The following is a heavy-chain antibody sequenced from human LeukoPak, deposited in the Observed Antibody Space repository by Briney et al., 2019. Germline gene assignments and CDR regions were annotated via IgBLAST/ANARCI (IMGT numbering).Heavy chain of an antibody. J-gene: IGHJ5*02. CDR3: AKAPYRSSWYLSWLDP. V-gene: IGHV3-30*02. CDR2: IRYDGSNK. CDR1: GFTFSIYG. Sequence: GGSLRLSCAASGFTFSIYGMHWVRQAPGKGLEWVAFIRYDGSNKYYADSVKGRFTISRDNSKTTLYVQMNSLRAEDTVVYYCAKAPYRSSWYLSWLDPWGQGTLVTVSS. D-gene: IGHD6-13*01.